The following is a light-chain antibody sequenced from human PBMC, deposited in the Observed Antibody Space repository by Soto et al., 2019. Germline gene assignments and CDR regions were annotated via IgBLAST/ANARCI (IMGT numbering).Light chain of an antibody. V-gene: IGKV3-15*01. CDR1: QSVSSN. Sequence: EIVMTQSPATLSVSPGERATLSCRASQSVSSNLAWYQQNPGQAPRLLIYGASTRATGIPARFSGSGSGTEFTLTISSLQSEDFAVYYCQQYNNWPYGYTFVQGTKLEIK. CDR3: QQYNNWPYGYT. CDR2: GAS. J-gene: IGKJ2*01.